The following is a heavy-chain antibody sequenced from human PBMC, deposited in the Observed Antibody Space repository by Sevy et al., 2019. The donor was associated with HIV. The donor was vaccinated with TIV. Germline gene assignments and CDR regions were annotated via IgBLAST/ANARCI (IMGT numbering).Heavy chain of an antibody. Sequence: GGSLRLSCAASEFMFSTYAMHWVRQAPGKGLEWVAVISYDGSSHYYADSVKGRCTISRDNSKNTLFLQMNSLRLEDTAFYYCARDAGYSTDWYPSDYWGQGTLVTVSS. D-gene: IGHD6-19*01. J-gene: IGHJ4*02. CDR3: ARDAGYSTDWYPSDY. V-gene: IGHV3-30-3*01. CDR2: ISYDGSSH. CDR1: EFMFSTYA.